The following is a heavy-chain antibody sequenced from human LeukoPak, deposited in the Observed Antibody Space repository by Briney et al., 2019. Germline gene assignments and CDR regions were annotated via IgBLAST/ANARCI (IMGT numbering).Heavy chain of an antibody. V-gene: IGHV4-31*03. CDR2: IYYSGST. J-gene: IGHJ5*02. CDR3: AREDPFYGLQP. Sequence: PSETLSLTCTVSGGSISSGGYYWSWIRQHPGKGLEWIGYIYYSGSTYYNPSLKSRVTISVDTSKNQFSLKLSSVTAADTAVYYCAREDPFYGLQPWGQGTLVTVSS. CDR1: GGSISSGGYY. D-gene: IGHD4-17*01.